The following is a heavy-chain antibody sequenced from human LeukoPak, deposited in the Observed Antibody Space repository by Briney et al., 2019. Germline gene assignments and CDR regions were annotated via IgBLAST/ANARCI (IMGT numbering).Heavy chain of an antibody. D-gene: IGHD6-19*01. CDR2: ISDSAGNP. CDR3: AKDYSSGWYDY. CDR1: GFTLSNYA. J-gene: IGHJ4*02. Sequence: GGSLRLSWAASGFTLSNYAMSWVRQAPGKGLEWVSTISDSAGNPYYADSVKGRFTISRDSSKNTLSLQMNSLRAEDTAVYYCAKDYSSGWYDYWGQGTLVTVSS. V-gene: IGHV3-23*01.